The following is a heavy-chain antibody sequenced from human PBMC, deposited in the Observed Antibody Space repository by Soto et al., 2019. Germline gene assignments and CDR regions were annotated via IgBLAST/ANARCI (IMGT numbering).Heavy chain of an antibody. CDR2: ISYDGSNK. CDR3: AKDSPYGFQN. D-gene: IGHD3-10*01. CDR1: GFTFSSYG. Sequence: GGSLRLSCAASGFTFSSYGMHWVRQAPGKGLEWVAVISYDGSNKYYADSVKGRFTISRDNSKNTLYLQMNSLRAEDTAVYYCAKDSPYGFQNWGQGTLVTVSS. J-gene: IGHJ1*01. V-gene: IGHV3-30*18.